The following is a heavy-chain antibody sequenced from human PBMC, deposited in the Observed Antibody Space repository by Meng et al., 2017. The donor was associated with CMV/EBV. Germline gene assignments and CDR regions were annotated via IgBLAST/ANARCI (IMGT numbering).Heavy chain of an antibody. CDR1: GFTFSSYA. CDR2: IYRAKSNT. D-gene: IGHD2-21*02. J-gene: IGHJ6*02. V-gene: IGHV3-23*03. CDR3: AKDESYGGDPYYYYGMDV. Sequence: GGSLRLSCAASGFTFSSYAMSWVRQAPGKGLEWVSVIYRAKSNTYYADSMQGRFTISRDNSNNTLYLQMNSLRAEDTAVYYCAKDESYGGDPYYYYGMDVWGQGTTVTVSS.